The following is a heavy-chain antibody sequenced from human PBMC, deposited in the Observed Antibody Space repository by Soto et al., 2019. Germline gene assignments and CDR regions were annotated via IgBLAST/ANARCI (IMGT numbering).Heavy chain of an antibody. J-gene: IGHJ5*02. Sequence: ASVKVSCKASGYTFTDYFIHWVRQAPGQGFEWMGWINPNSRGTTYAPKFQGRVTMTRDTSNSTAYMELRGLSSDDTAVYYCARVTLKAGNWFDPWGQGTLVTVSS. V-gene: IGHV1-2*02. CDR1: GYTFTDYF. CDR2: INPNSRGT. CDR3: ARVTLKAGNWFDP.